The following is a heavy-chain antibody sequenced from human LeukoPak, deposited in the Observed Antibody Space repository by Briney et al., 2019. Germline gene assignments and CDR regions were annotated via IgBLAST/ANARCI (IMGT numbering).Heavy chain of an antibody. CDR3: AGVYDSSGYYQGDAFDI. CDR2: IYYSGST. CDR1: GGSISSGGYY. Sequence: PSETLSLTCTVSGGSISSGGYYWSWIRQHPGTGLEWLGYIYYSGSTYYNPSLKSRVTISVDTSKNQFSLKLSSVTAADTAVYYCAGVYDSSGYYQGDAFDIWGQGTMVTVSS. D-gene: IGHD3-22*01. J-gene: IGHJ3*02. V-gene: IGHV4-31*03.